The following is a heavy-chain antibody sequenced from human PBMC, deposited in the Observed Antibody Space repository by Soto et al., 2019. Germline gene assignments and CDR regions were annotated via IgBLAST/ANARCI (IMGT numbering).Heavy chain of an antibody. CDR1: RYTFTSYS. J-gene: IGHJ6*04. Sequence: ASVKVSCKDSRYTFTSYSMCWLRQAPGQGLEWMGWISAYNGNTNNAQKLQGRVTMTTDTSTSTAYMELRSLRSDYTAVYYCARDQLILLWSTGENYYYYGMAVWGKGTTVTVSP. D-gene: IGHD5-18*01. V-gene: IGHV1-18*01. CDR3: ARDQLILLWSTGENYYYYGMAV. CDR2: ISAYNGNT.